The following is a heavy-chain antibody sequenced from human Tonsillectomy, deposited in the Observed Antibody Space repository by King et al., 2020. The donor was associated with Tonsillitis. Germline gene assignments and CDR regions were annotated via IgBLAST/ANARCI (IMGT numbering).Heavy chain of an antibody. V-gene: IGHV5-51*01. CDR3: VRSDRSGYPALQH. CDR1: GYSFRNYW. J-gene: IGHJ1*01. D-gene: IGHD3-22*01. CDR2: IYPGGSYA. Sequence: QLVQSGAEVKKSGESLKISCKGSGYSFRNYWIGRVRQMPGKGLEWMGVIYPGGSYAIYSPSFQGQVSISADKSISTAYLQWSSLKASDTAMYYCVRSDRSGYPALQHWGQGTLVTVSS.